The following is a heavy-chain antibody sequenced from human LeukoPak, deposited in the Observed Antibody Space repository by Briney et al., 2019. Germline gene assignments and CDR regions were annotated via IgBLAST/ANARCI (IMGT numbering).Heavy chain of an antibody. V-gene: IGHV1-18*01. CDR2: ISAYTGNA. CDR3: ARVASTAVSPYNWFDP. Sequence: ASVKVSCKASGYTFTSYRIVWVRQAPGQGLEWMGWISAYTGNANYAQKLQGRVTMTTDTPTSTAYMVLRSLRSDDTAVYYCARVASTAVSPYNWFDPWGQGTLVTVSS. D-gene: IGHD4-23*01. CDR1: GYTFTSYR. J-gene: IGHJ5*02.